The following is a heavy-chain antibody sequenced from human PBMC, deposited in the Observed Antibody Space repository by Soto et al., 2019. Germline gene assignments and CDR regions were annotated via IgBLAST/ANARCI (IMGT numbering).Heavy chain of an antibody. Sequence: SETLSLTCTVSGGSISSGGYYWSWIRQHPGKGLEWIGYIYYSGSTYYNPSLKSRVTISVDTSKNQFSLKLSSVTAADAAVYYCARVPHCSSTSCYEYYFDYWGQGTLVTVS. D-gene: IGHD2-2*01. J-gene: IGHJ4*02. V-gene: IGHV4-31*03. CDR3: ARVPHCSSTSCYEYYFDY. CDR2: IYYSGST. CDR1: GGSISSGGYY.